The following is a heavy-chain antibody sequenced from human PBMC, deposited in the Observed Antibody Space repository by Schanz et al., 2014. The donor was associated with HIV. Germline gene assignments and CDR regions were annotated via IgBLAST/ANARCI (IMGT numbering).Heavy chain of an antibody. CDR2: ISSGSSHI. V-gene: IGHV3-21*01. CDR3: ARVEGPPTFYYYYYGSDV. CDR1: GFIFSSYS. D-gene: IGHD4-4*01. Sequence: VQLAESGGGVVQPGGSLRLSCAASGFIFSSYSMNWVRQAPGKGLEWVSSISSGSSHIYNADSVKGRFTISRDNARNTLYLQMNSLRTDDTAVYYCARVEGPPTFYYYYYGSDVWGQGTAVTVSS. J-gene: IGHJ6*02.